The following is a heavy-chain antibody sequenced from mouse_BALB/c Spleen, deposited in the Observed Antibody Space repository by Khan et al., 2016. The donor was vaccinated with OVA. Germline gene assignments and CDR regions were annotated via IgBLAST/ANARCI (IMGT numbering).Heavy chain of an antibody. V-gene: IGHV1-77*01. CDR3: AREWGSWFPY. CDR2: ISPGSGTP. Sequence: VQLQESGTELARPGASVKLSCKASGYLFLDYNINWVKQRTGPGLEWIGEISPGSGTPYYNEKFKGKATLTADKSSSTAYMQLSSLTSEDSAVYFGAREWGSWFPYWGQGTLVTVSA. J-gene: IGHJ3*01. CDR1: GYLFLDYN. D-gene: IGHD1-3*01.